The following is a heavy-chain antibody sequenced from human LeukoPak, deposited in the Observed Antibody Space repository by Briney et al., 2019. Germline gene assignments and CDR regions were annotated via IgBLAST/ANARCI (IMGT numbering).Heavy chain of an antibody. Sequence: PSETLSLTCTVSGGSISTYYWSWVRQPPGKGLEWIGYIYNSGSTNYNPSLKSRVTISLDTSKNQFSLKLSSVTAADTAVYYCARDRGGTYSQFDSWGQGTLVTVSS. J-gene: IGHJ5*01. CDR3: ARDRGGTYSQFDS. CDR1: GGSISTYY. D-gene: IGHD1-26*01. V-gene: IGHV4-59*01. CDR2: IYNSGST.